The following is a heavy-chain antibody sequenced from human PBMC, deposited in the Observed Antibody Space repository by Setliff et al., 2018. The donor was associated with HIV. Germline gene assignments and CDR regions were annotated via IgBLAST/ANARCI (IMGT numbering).Heavy chain of an antibody. D-gene: IGHD3-22*01. CDR3: ARGYYDSSGYENWFDP. J-gene: IGHJ5*02. V-gene: IGHV1-46*01. CDR1: GYTFSSYY. Sequence: ASVKVSCKASGYTFSSYYMHWVRQAPGQGLEWMGIINPSGGSTAYPQKFQGRVTITADESTSTAYMELSSLRSEDTAVFYCARGYYDSSGYENWFDPWGQGTLVTVSS. CDR2: INPSGGST.